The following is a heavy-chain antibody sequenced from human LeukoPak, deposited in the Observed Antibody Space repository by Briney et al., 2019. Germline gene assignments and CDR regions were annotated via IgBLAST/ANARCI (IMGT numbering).Heavy chain of an antibody. Sequence: GGSLRLSCAASGFSVSNNYMSWVRQAPGKGLEWVSVIYSGGSTYYADSVKGRFTISRDNSKNTLYLQMNSLRAEDTAVYYCRNTNYYGSGRAFDCWGQGTLVTVSS. V-gene: IGHV3-53*01. CDR1: GFSVSNNY. D-gene: IGHD3-10*01. CDR3: RNTNYYGSGRAFDC. CDR2: IYSGGST. J-gene: IGHJ4*02.